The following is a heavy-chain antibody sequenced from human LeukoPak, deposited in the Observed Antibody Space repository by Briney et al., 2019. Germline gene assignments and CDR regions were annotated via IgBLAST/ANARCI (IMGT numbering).Heavy chain of an antibody. CDR1: GFTFKNED. CDR3: ARDYYDSSGYH. J-gene: IGHJ5*02. Sequence: GGSLRLSCAGSGFTFKNEDMTWVRQAPGKGLEWVSYISSSSSTIYYADSVKGRFTISRDNAKNSLYLQMNSLRAEDTAVYYCARDYYDSSGYHWGQGTLVTVSS. CDR2: ISSSSSTI. D-gene: IGHD3-22*01. V-gene: IGHV3-48*04.